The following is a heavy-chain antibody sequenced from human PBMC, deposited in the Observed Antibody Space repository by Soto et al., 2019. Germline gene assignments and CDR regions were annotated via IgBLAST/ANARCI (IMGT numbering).Heavy chain of an antibody. V-gene: IGHV3-30*18. CDR2: ISYDGSNK. CDR1: GFTFSSYG. Sequence: GWSLRLSCAASGFTFSSYGMHLVRQAPGKGLEWVAVISYDGSNKYYADSVKGRFTISRDNSKKTLYLQMNSLRAEDTAVYYCAKTKLERRHYYFEYWGKGTLVTVSS. J-gene: IGHJ4*02. CDR3: AKTKLERRHYYFEY. D-gene: IGHD1-1*01.